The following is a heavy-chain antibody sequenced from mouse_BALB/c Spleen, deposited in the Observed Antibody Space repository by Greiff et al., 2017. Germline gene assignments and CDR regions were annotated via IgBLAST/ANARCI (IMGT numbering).Heavy chain of an antibody. V-gene: IGHV10-1*02. D-gene: IGHD4-1*02. J-gene: IGHJ3*01. Sequence: DAGGGLVQPKGSLKLSCAASGFTFNTYAMNWVRQAPGKGLEWVARIRSKSNNYATYYADSVKDRFTISRDDSQSMLYLQMNNLKTEDTAMYYCVSTGTVAYWGQGTLVTVSA. CDR3: VSTGTVAY. CDR2: IRSKSNNYAT. CDR1: GFTFNTYA.